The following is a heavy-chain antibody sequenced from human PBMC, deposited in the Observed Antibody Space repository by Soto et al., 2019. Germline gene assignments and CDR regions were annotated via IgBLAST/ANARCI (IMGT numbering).Heavy chain of an antibody. CDR2: IWYNGSNE. J-gene: IGHJ6*02. CDR3: ARGTLWFGELFLGDV. CDR1: GFTFSSYA. Sequence: QVQVVESGGGVVQPGRSLRLSCAASGFTFSSYAMHWVRQAPGKGLEWVAVIWYNGSNEYYADSVKGRFTISRDNSENTLYLQMNSLRAEDKAVYYCARGTLWFGELFLGDVWGQGTTVTVSS. D-gene: IGHD3-10*01. V-gene: IGHV3-33*01.